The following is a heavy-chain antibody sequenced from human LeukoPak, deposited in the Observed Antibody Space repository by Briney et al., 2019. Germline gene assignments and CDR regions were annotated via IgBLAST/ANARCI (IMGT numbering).Heavy chain of an antibody. V-gene: IGHV4-59*08. CDR1: GGSISSYY. CDR3: ARSPAYYYGSGTTMFANFDY. D-gene: IGHD3-10*01. Sequence: SETLSLTCTVPGGSISSYYWSWIRQTPGKGLEWIGSIYHSGSTYYNPSLKSRVTISVDTSKNQFSLKLSSVTAADTAVYYCARSPAYYYGSGTTMFANFDYWGQGTLVTVSS. CDR2: IYHSGST. J-gene: IGHJ4*02.